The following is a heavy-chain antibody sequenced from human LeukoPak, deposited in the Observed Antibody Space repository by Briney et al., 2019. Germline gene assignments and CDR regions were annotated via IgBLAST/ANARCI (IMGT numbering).Heavy chain of an antibody. CDR1: GGSISSYY. Sequence: SETLSLTCTVSGGSISSYYWSWIRQPPGKGLEWIGYIYYSGSTNYNPSLKSRVTISVDTSKNQFSLKLSSVTAADTAVYYCARHDPIVGTPDAFDIWGQGTMVTVS. V-gene: IGHV4-59*08. CDR2: IYYSGST. CDR3: ARHDPIVGTPDAFDI. D-gene: IGHD1-26*01. J-gene: IGHJ3*02.